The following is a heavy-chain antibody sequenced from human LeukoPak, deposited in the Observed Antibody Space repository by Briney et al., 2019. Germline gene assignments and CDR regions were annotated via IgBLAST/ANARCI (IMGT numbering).Heavy chain of an antibody. V-gene: IGHV3-9*01. D-gene: IGHD3-22*01. CDR1: GFTFSSYG. Sequence: PGGSLRLSCAASGFTFSSYGMHWVRQAPGKGLEWVSGISWNSGSIGYADSVKGRFTISRDNAKNSLYLQMNSLRAEDTALYYCAKDIQWFPQYYFDYWGQGTLVTVSS. J-gene: IGHJ4*02. CDR2: ISWNSGSI. CDR3: AKDIQWFPQYYFDY.